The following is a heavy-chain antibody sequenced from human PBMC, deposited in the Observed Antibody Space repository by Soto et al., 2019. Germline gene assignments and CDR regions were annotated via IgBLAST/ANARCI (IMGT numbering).Heavy chain of an antibody. CDR3: ARGVKGRWRVDY. D-gene: IGHD6-19*01. V-gene: IGHV3-74*01. CDR1: GFTFNIYW. Sequence: EVQLVESGGGLVQPGGSLRLSCAASGFTFNIYWLHWVRQAPGKGLVWVSRVNMDGSTTTYADSVKGRFTISRDNAKDTVYLEMNSLRDEDMGVYYCARGVKGRWRVDYWGQGTLVTVSS. CDR2: VNMDGSTT. J-gene: IGHJ4*02.